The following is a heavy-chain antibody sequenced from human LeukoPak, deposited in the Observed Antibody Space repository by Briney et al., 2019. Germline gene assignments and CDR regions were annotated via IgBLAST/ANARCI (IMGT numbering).Heavy chain of an antibody. CDR2: ITHKTSSYST. J-gene: IGHJ4*02. Sequence: GGSLTLSCVPAGLTLSGSVMEWVRQAAGEGRGWVGRITHKTSSYSTVYAASVKARFTITSEETKNTAYLQMHSLKTEDTAVYYCTRGSGWYSPDYWGQGTLVTVSS. CDR3: TRGSGWYSPDY. CDR1: GLTLSGSV. D-gene: IGHD6-19*01. V-gene: IGHV3-73*01.